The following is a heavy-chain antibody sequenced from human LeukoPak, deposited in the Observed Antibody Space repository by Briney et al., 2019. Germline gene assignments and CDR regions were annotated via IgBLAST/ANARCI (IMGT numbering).Heavy chain of an antibody. CDR1: GFTFSSYW. J-gene: IGHJ5*02. Sequence: GGCLRLSCAASGFTFSSYWMHWVRQAPGKGLVWVSRINGDGNSINYADSVRGRFTISRDNAKNSLYLQMNSLRAEDTAVYYCLQYGSGSTWGQGTLVTVSS. V-gene: IGHV3-74*01. D-gene: IGHD3-10*01. CDR2: INGDGNSI. CDR3: LQYGSGST.